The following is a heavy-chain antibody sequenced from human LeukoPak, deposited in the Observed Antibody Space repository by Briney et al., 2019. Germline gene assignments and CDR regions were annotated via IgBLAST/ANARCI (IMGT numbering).Heavy chain of an antibody. Sequence: GGSLRLSCAASGFTFSSYAMSWVRQAPGKGLEWVSAISGSGGSTYYADSVKGRFTISRDNSKNTLYLQMNSLRAEDTAVYYCAKDLGYYGSGSYYNVAGMDVWGQGTTVTVSS. CDR1: GFTFSSYA. D-gene: IGHD3-10*01. V-gene: IGHV3-23*01. CDR2: ISGSGGST. J-gene: IGHJ6*02. CDR3: AKDLGYYGSGSYYNVAGMDV.